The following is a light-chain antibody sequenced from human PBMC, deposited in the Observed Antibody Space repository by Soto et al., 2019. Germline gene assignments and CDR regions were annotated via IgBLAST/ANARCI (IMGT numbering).Light chain of an antibody. Sequence: IQMTQSPSSVSAFVGDRVTITCRASQDINTRLAWYQQKPGRAPKILIYAASNLHSGVPSRFSGSGSGTDFTLTISNLQPEDFATYYCQQTSSFQYTFGHGTKLEI. CDR3: QQTSSFQYT. CDR1: QDINTR. J-gene: IGKJ2*01. V-gene: IGKV1-12*01. CDR2: AAS.